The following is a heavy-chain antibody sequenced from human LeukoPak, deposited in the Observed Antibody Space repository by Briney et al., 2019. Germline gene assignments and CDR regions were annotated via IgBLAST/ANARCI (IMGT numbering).Heavy chain of an antibody. D-gene: IGHD3-3*01. CDR1: GFTFSSYS. CDR3: ARDYDFWSGYFSFDP. Sequence: GGSLRLSCAASGFTFSSYSMNWVRQAPGKGLVGVSCISSSSSYIYYADSVKGRFTISRDNAKNSLYLQMNSLRAEDTAVYYCARDYDFWSGYFSFDPWGQGTLVTASS. CDR2: ISSSSSYI. J-gene: IGHJ5*02. V-gene: IGHV3-21*01.